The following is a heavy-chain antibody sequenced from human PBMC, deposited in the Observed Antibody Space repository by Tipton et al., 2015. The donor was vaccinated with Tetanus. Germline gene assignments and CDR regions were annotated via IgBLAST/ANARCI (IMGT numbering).Heavy chain of an antibody. Sequence: TLSLTCTGSGGSISSGGYFWNWIRQRPGKGPEWIGYIYYSGSTYYNPSLKSRVSMSVDTSKNQLFLNLTSLTAADTAVYYCARDFGAGSYRPQTGFDYWGRGTLVTVSS. V-gene: IGHV4-31*03. CDR3: ARDFGAGSYRPQTGFDY. J-gene: IGHJ4*02. D-gene: IGHD3-10*01. CDR2: IYYSGST. CDR1: GGSISSGGYF.